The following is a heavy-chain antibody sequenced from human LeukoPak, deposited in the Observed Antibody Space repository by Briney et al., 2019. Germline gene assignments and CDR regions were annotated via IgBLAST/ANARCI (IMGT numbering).Heavy chain of an antibody. CDR2: ISYDGSNK. CDR3: ARVRMGTYYYYMDV. D-gene: IGHD7-27*01. CDR1: GFTFSSYA. J-gene: IGHJ6*03. Sequence: GRSLRLSCAASGFTFSSYAMHWVRQAPGKGLEWVAVISYDGSNKYYADSVKGRFTISRDNSKNTPYLQMNSLRAEDTAVYYCARVRMGTYYYYMDVWGKGTTVTVSS. V-gene: IGHV3-30*01.